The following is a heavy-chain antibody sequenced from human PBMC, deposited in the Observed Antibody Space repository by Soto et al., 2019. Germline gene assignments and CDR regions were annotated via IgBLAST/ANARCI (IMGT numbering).Heavy chain of an antibody. V-gene: IGHV1-2*04. Sequence: GASVKVSCKASGYTFTGYYMHWVRQAPGQGLEWMGWINPNSGGTNYAQKFQGWVTMTRDTSISTAYMELSRLRSDDTAVYYCARERGLAAAGSYYYYYMDVWGKGTTVTVSS. D-gene: IGHD6-13*01. CDR1: GYTFTGYY. J-gene: IGHJ6*03. CDR3: ARERGLAAAGSYYYYYMDV. CDR2: INPNSGGT.